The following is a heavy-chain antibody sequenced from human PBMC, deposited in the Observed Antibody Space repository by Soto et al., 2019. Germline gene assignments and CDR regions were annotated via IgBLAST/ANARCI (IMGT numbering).Heavy chain of an antibody. CDR3: ARTNVADFDY. V-gene: IGHV4-39*01. CDR1: GGSISSGGYY. CDR2: IYYSGST. Sequence: SETLSLTCTVSGGSISSGGYYWSWIRQHPGKGLEWIGYIYYSGSTYYNPSLKSRVTISVDTSKNQFSLKLSSVTAADTAVYYCARTNVADFDYWGQGTLVTVSS. D-gene: IGHD6-19*01. J-gene: IGHJ4*02.